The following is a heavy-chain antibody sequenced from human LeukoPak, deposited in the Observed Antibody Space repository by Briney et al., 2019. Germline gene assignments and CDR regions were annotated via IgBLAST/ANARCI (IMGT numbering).Heavy chain of an antibody. Sequence: SETLSRTCTVSGGSISSYYWSWIRQPPGKGLEWIGYIYYSGSTNYNPSLKSRVTISVDTSKNQFSLKLSSVTAADTAVYYCASGRQQLAHYGMDVWGQGTTVTVSS. D-gene: IGHD6-13*01. V-gene: IGHV4-59*01. J-gene: IGHJ6*02. CDR2: IYYSGST. CDR3: ASGRQQLAHYGMDV. CDR1: GGSISSYY.